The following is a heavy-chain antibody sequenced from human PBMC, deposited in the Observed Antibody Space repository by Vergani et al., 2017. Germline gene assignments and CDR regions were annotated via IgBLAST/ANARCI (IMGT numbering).Heavy chain of an antibody. CDR3: ATAMANFSYYYYMDV. V-gene: IGHV4-59*01. CDR1: GGSISSYY. D-gene: IGHD3-10*01. J-gene: IGHJ6*03. CDR2: IYYSGST. Sequence: QVQLQESGPGLVKPSETLSLTCTVSGGSISSYYWSWIRQPPGKGLEWIGYIYYSGSTNYNPSLKSRVTISVDTSKNQFSRKLSSVTAADTAVSYCATAMANFSYYYYMDVWGKGTTVTVSS.